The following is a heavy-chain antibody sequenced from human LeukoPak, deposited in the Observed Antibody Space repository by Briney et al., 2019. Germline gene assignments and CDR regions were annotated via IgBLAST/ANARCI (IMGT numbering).Heavy chain of an antibody. J-gene: IGHJ5*02. D-gene: IGHD2-15*01. CDR2: IKSKTDGGTT. CDR1: GFTFSNAW. V-gene: IGHV3-15*01. CDR3: TRVYPNCSGGSCYSEWFDP. Sequence: PGGSLRLSCAASGFTFSNAWMSWVRQAPGKGLEWVGRIKSKTDGGTTDYAAPVKGRFTISRDDSKNTLYLQMNSLKTEDTAVYYCTRVYPNCSGGSCYSEWFDPWGQGTLVTVSS.